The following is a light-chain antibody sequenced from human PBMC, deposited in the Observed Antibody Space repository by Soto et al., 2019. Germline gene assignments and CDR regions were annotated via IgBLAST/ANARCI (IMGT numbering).Light chain of an antibody. J-gene: IGLJ1*01. CDR2: ELS. Sequence: QSVLTQPASVSGSPGQSITISCTGTRNDVGGYNYVSWYQHHPGKAPKLVIYELSHRPSGISDRFSGSKSGNTASLTISGLQVEDEADYYCSSYTTSSPYVFGAGTKVTVL. CDR3: SSYTTSSPYV. CDR1: RNDVGGYNY. V-gene: IGLV2-14*01.